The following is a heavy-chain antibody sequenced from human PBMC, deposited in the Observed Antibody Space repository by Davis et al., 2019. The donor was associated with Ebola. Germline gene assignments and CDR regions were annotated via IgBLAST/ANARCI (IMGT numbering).Heavy chain of an antibody. V-gene: IGHV4-4*02. Sequence: GSLRLSCAVSGGSISSSNWWSWVRQPPGKGLEWIGEINHSGSTNYNPSLKSRVTISVDTSKNQFSLKLSSVTAADTAVYYCARDEGYSYGLGYWGQGTLVTVSS. CDR2: INHSGST. J-gene: IGHJ4*02. CDR1: GGSISSSNW. CDR3: ARDEGYSYGLGY. D-gene: IGHD5-18*01.